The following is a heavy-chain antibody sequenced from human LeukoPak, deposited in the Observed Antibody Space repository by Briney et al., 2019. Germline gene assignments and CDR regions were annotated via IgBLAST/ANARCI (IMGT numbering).Heavy chain of an antibody. CDR2: INPNSGGT. D-gene: IGHD3-10*01. Sequence: VASVKVSCKASGYTFTGYYMHWVRQAPGQGLEWMGWINPNSGGTNYAQKFQGRVTMTRDTSISTAYMELSRLRSDDTAVYYCARGLQTYYYGSGTAREVDPWGQGTLVTVSS. V-gene: IGHV1-2*02. CDR3: ARGLQTYYYGSGTAREVDP. J-gene: IGHJ5*02. CDR1: GYTFTGYY.